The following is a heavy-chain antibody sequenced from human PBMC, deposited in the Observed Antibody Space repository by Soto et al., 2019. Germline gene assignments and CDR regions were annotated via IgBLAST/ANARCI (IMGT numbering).Heavy chain of an antibody. CDR3: ARFRGTAILDY. J-gene: IGHJ4*02. CDR1: GGSISSGGFS. D-gene: IGHD2-21*02. CDR2: LYHTGNT. V-gene: IGHV4-30-2*01. Sequence: QLQLQQSGSGLVKPSQTLSLTCAVSGGSISSGGFSWSWIRQPPGKGLEWIGYLYHTGNTYYNPSLESRVTILVDRSKNQLSLELTSVNAADTAVYYCARFRGTAILDYWGQGTLVTVSS.